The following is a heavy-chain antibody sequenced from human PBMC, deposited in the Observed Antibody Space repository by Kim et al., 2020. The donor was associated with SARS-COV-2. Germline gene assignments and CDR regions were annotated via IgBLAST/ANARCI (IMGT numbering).Heavy chain of an antibody. Sequence: GGSLRLSCAASGFTFSSYAMHWVRQAPGKGLEWVAVISYDGSNKYYADSVKGRFTISRDNSKNTLYLQMNSLRAEDTAVYYCAKTMTTANYRRPVDYWG. CDR1: GFTFSSYA. J-gene: IGHJ4*01. D-gene: IGHD4-4*01. CDR3: AKTMTTANYRRPVDY. V-gene: IGHV3-30*04. CDR2: ISYDGSNK.